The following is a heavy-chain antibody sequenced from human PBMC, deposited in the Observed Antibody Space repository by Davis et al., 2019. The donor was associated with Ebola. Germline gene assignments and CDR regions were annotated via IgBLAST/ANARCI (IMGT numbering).Heavy chain of an antibody. J-gene: IGHJ5*02. CDR1: GYTFTNYD. V-gene: IGHV1-8*01. CDR2: MNPSSGNT. D-gene: IGHD6-6*01. Sequence: ASVKVSCKASGYTFTNYDVEWVRQATGQGLEWMGWMNPSSGNTGYAQKFQGRVTMTRDTSITTAYMELSSLSFDDTAVYFCTRCIARRQLGSWFDPWGQGTPVTVSS. CDR3: TRCIARRQLGSWFDP.